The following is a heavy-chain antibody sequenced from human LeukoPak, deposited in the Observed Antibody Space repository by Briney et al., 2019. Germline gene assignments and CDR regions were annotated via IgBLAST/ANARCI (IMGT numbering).Heavy chain of an antibody. V-gene: IGHV3-15*01. Sequence: PGGSLRLYCASPGFTFSNTLMSTVHKTPGKGLKWSGRIKSKTYVGTTDYAAHLKGRFTLSRDDSKNTLYLKMNSLKTEDTAVYYCFFFQAEDGIRYFDWLSDWGQGTLVTVSS. J-gene: IGHJ4*02. D-gene: IGHD3-9*01. CDR3: FFFQAEDGIRYFDWLSD. CDR2: IKSKTYVGTT. CDR1: GFTFSNTL.